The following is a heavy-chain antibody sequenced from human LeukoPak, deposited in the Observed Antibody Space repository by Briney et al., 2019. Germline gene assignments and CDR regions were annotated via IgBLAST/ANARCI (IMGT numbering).Heavy chain of an antibody. D-gene: IGHD2-2*01. Sequence: VGSLRLSCAASGFTFYDYAMHWGRHAPGKSLEWVSGISWNSGSIGYADSVKGRFTISREKAKNSLYLQMNSLRAEDTALYYCAKAVVPAAMHVYYYGMDVWGQGTTVTVSS. V-gene: IGHV3-9*01. CDR1: GFTFYDYA. CDR2: ISWNSGSI. CDR3: AKAVVPAAMHVYYYGMDV. J-gene: IGHJ6*02.